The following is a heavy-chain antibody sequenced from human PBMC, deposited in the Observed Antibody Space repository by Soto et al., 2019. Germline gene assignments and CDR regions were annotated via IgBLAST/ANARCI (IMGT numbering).Heavy chain of an antibody. CDR3: AKLGYCTGGTCYLDYYYGVDV. V-gene: IGHV3-23*01. CDR1: GFSFSRNA. J-gene: IGHJ6*02. CDR2: VSSGGNT. D-gene: IGHD2-15*01. Sequence: QLLESGGGLVQPGGSLRLSCEASGFSFSRNAMSWVRQAPGKGLVWVSSVSSGGNTFYADSVRGRFTSSSDNSKNSQSLQMNSLGAEDTAVYYCAKLGYCTGGTCYLDYYYGVDVWGQGTTVTVS.